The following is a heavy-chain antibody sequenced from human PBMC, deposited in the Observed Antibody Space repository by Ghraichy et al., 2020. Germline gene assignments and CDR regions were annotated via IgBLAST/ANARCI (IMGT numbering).Heavy chain of an antibody. CDR2: IKQDGSEK. CDR3: ARDSSYPYCGGDCYSYFDY. CDR1: GFTFRNYW. V-gene: IGHV3-7*01. J-gene: IGHJ4*02. Sequence: GGSLRLSCAASGFTFRNYWMSWVRQAPGKGLEWVANIKQDGSEKDYVDSVKGRFTISRDNAKNSLFLQMNSLRAEDTAVYYCARDSSYPYCGGDCYSYFDYWGQGTLVTVSS. D-gene: IGHD2-21*02.